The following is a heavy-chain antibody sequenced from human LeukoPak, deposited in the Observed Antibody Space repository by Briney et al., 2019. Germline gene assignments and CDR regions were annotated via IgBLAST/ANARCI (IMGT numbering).Heavy chain of an antibody. CDR2: IWYDGSNK. J-gene: IGHJ4*02. CDR1: GFTLSSYG. V-gene: IGHV3-33*01. D-gene: IGHD6-19*01. Sequence: PGGSLRLSCEASGFTLSSYGMHWVRQAPGKGLEWVAVIWYDGSNKYYADSVKGRFTISRDNSKNTLYLQMNSLRAEDTAVYYCARDSGSSGFDYWGQGTLVTVSS. CDR3: ARDSGSSGFDY.